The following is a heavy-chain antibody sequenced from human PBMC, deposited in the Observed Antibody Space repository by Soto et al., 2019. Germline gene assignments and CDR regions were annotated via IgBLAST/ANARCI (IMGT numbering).Heavy chain of an antibody. J-gene: IGHJ4*02. CDR2: INPSGGGT. V-gene: IGHV1-46*01. Sequence: ASVKVSCKASGYTFTNYYMHWVRQAPGQGLEWMGMINPSGGGTDYAQKFQGRVTMTRDTSTRTVYMELSSLRSEDTAVYYCARDAGTSGPYSRDSGQGTLVTVSS. D-gene: IGHD1-26*01. CDR3: ARDAGTSGPYSRD. CDR1: GYTFTNYY.